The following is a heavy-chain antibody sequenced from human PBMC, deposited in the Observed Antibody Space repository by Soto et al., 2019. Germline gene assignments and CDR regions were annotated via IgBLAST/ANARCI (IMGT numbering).Heavy chain of an antibody. D-gene: IGHD4-17*01. CDR3: ARRLYGEYDS. CDR1: GYSFTTSG. V-gene: IGHV1-18*01. CDR2: ISTYNGNT. Sequence: ASVKVSCKASGYSFTTSGITWVRQAPGQGLEWMGWISTYNGNTNYAQKLQDRVTLTTDTSTSTAYMELRSLRSDDTAVYYCARRLYGEYDSWGQGTLVTVSS. J-gene: IGHJ4*02.